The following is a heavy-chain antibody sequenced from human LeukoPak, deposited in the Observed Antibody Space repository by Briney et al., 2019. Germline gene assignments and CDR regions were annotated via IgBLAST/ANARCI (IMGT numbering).Heavy chain of an antibody. V-gene: IGHV1-18*01. Sequence: ASVKVSCKASGHTFPNYGINWVRQAPGQGLEWMGWISAYNGHTNYLEKFQGRVIMTTDTSTSTAYMELRSLRSDDTAVYFCARDRGNDWNYGDNYFDYWGQGTLVTVSS. D-gene: IGHD1-7*01. CDR1: GHTFPNYG. J-gene: IGHJ4*02. CDR3: ARDRGNDWNYGDNYFDY. CDR2: ISAYNGHT.